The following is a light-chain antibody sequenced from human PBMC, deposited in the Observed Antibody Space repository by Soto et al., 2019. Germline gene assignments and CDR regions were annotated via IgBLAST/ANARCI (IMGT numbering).Light chain of an antibody. CDR2: AAS. CDR3: LQSYSTPYT. Sequence: DIQMTQSPSSLSASVGDIVSIACLASQSISSYLNWYQQKPGKAPKLLIYAASSLQSGVPSRFSGSGSGTDFTLTISILQPEDFATYYCLQSYSTPYTFGQGTKLEIK. V-gene: IGKV1-39*01. J-gene: IGKJ2*01. CDR1: QSISSY.